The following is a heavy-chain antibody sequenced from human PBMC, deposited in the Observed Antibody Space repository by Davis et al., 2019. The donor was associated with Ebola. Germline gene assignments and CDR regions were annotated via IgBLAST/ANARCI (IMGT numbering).Heavy chain of an antibody. D-gene: IGHD3-10*01. Sequence: GESLKISCSASGFTFSSYAMHWVRQAPGKGLEYVSAISSNGGSTYYADSVKGRFTISRDNSKNTLYLQMNSLRAEDTAVYYCAREGYYYGSGSYQYYFDYWGQGTLVTVSS. V-gene: IGHV3-64*04. CDR3: AREGYYYGSGSYQYYFDY. CDR1: GFTFSSYA. CDR2: ISSNGGST. J-gene: IGHJ4*02.